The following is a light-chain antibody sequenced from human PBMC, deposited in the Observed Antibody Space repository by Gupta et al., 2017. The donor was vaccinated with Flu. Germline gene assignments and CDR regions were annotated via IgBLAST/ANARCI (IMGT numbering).Light chain of an antibody. J-gene: IGLJ2*01. CDR1: SSDIGTYNF. V-gene: IGLV2-14*01. CDR3: SSYTDTSTLVV. Sequence: QSALTQPASVSGSPGQSITISCTGTSSDIGTYNFVSWYQQHPGKAPQLIIFQVNNRPSGVSTRFSGSKSGNTASVTISGLQAEDEASYFCSSYTDTSTLVVFGGGTKLTVL. CDR2: QVN.